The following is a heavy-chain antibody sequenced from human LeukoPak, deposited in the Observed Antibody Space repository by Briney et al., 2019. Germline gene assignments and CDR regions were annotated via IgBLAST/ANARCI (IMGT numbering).Heavy chain of an antibody. V-gene: IGHV1-3*01. D-gene: IGHD6-25*01. CDR1: GYTFTSYA. CDR3: AGDRGGIAAWFDP. J-gene: IGHJ5*02. Sequence: ASVKVSCKASGYTFTSYAMHWVRQAPGQRLEWMGWINAGNGNTKYSQKFQGRVTITRDTSASTAYMELSSLRSEDTAVYYCAGDRGGIAAWFDPWGQGTLVTVSS. CDR2: INAGNGNT.